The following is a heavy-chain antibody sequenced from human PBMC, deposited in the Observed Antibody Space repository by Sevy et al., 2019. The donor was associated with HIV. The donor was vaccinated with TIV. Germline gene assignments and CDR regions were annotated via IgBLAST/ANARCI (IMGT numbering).Heavy chain of an antibody. J-gene: IGHJ4*02. CDR2: ISYDGSNK. CDR3: ARRNYDILTGSPMVDY. Sequence: GGSLILSCAASGFTFSSYAMHWVRQAPGKGLEWVAVISYDGSNKYYADSVKGRFTISRDNSKNTLYLQMNSLRAEDTAVYYCARRNYDILTGSPMVDYWGQGTLVTVSS. D-gene: IGHD3-9*01. CDR1: GFTFSSYA. V-gene: IGHV3-30-3*01.